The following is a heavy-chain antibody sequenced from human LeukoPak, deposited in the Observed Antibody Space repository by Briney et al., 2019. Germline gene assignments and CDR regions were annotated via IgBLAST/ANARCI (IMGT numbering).Heavy chain of an antibody. V-gene: IGHV1-69*13. CDR2: IIPIFGTA. CDR1: GGTFSSYA. CDR3: ASGGDGYKNWFDP. J-gene: IGHJ5*02. Sequence: ASVKVSCKASGGTFSSYAISWVRQAPGQRLEWMGGIIPIFGTANYAQKFQGRVTITADESTSTAYMELSSLRSEDTAVYYCASGGDGYKNWFDPWGQGTLVTVSS. D-gene: IGHD5-24*01.